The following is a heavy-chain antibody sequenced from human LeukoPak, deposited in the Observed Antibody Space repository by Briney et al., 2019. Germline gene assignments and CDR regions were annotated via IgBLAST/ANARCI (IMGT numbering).Heavy chain of an antibody. V-gene: IGHV4-59*01. CDR3: ARHRGFQGSNWFDP. J-gene: IGHJ5*02. D-gene: IGHD5-12*01. CDR1: GGPFSSYF. CDR2: IYYSGST. Sequence: SETLSLTCTVSGGPFSSYFWSWIRQPPGKGLEWIGYIYYSGSTNYNPSLKSRVTMSVDTSKNQFSLNLISVTAADTAVYYCARHRGFQGSNWFDPWGQGTLVTVSS.